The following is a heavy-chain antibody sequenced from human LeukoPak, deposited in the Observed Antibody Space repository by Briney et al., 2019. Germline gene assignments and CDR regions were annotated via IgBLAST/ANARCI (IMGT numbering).Heavy chain of an antibody. CDR2: INHSGST. CDR3: ARGQVS. Sequence: SETLSLTCAVYGGSFSGYYWSWIRQPPGKGLEWIGEINHSGSTNYNPSLKSRVTISVDTSKNQFSLKLSSVTAADTAVYYCARGQVSWGQGTLVTASS. V-gene: IGHV4-34*01. CDR1: GGSFSGYY. J-gene: IGHJ4*02.